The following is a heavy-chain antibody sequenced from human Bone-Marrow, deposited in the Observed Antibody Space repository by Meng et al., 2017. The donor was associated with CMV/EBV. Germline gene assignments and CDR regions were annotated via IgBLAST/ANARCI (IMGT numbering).Heavy chain of an antibody. CDR3: ARGGYCSSTSCYTNWFDP. Sequence: SVKVSCKASGGTFSSYTISWVRQAPGQGLEWMGRIIPILGIANYAQKFQGRVTITADKSTSTAYMELSSLRSEDTAVYYCARGGYCSSTSCYTNWFDPWGQGTLVTVSS. D-gene: IGHD2-2*02. CDR1: GGTFSSYT. J-gene: IGHJ5*02. V-gene: IGHV1-69*02. CDR2: IIPILGIA.